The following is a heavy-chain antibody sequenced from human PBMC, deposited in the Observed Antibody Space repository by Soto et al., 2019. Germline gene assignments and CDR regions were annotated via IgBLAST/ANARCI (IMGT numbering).Heavy chain of an antibody. D-gene: IGHD3-22*01. CDR3: AKDRYYDSSGLNDGFDS. J-gene: IGHJ3*02. Sequence: GSLRLSCAASGFTFSSDAMSWVRQAPGKGLEWVSAISGSGGSTYYADSVKGRFTISRDNSKNTLYLQMNSLRAEDTAVYYCAKDRYYDSSGLNDGFDSWGQGTMVTVSS. CDR1: GFTFSSDA. CDR2: ISGSGGST. V-gene: IGHV3-23*01.